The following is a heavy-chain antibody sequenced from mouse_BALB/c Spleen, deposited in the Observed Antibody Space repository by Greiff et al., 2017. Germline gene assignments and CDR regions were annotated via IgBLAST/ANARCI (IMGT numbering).Heavy chain of an antibody. CDR2: ILPGSGST. V-gene: IGHV1-9*01. D-gene: IGHD3-3*01. CDR3: ARGGRAY. Sequence: VQLQQSGAELMKPGASVKISCKATGYTFSSYWIEWVKQRPGHGLEWIGEILPGSGSTNYNEKFKGKATFTADTSSNTAYMQLSCLTSEDSAVYYCARGGRAYWGQGTLVTVSA. J-gene: IGHJ3*01. CDR1: GYTFSSYW.